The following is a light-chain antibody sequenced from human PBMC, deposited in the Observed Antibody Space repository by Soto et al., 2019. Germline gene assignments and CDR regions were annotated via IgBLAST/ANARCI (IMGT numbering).Light chain of an antibody. Sequence: GDRVTVTCRASQSISGWVAWYQQKRGKAPKLLIYDASSLESGVPSRFSDTGSGTEFTLTISSLQPDDFATYYCQQYNSYWTFGQGTKVEIK. J-gene: IGKJ1*01. V-gene: IGKV1-5*01. CDR1: QSISGW. CDR2: DAS. CDR3: QQYNSYWT.